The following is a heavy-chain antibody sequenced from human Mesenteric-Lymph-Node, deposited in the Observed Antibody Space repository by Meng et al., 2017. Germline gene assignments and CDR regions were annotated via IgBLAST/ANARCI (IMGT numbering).Heavy chain of an antibody. CDR2: INPSGGST. CDR3: ARDHRGRFWEWLFLDDYYYYGMDD. J-gene: IGHJ6*02. D-gene: IGHD3-3*01. Sequence: ASVKVSCKASGYTFTSYYMHWVRQAPGQGLEWMGIINPSGGSTSYAQKFQGRVTMTRDTSTSTVYMELSSLRSEDTDVYYCARDHRGRFWEWLFLDDYYYYGMDDWGQGTTVTVSS. V-gene: IGHV1-46*01. CDR1: GYTFTSYY.